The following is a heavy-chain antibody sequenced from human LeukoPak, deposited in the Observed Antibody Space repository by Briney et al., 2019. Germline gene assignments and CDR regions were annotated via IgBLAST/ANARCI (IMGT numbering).Heavy chain of an antibody. Sequence: GGSLRLSCAASGFTFSSYGMHWVRQAPGKGLEWVAFIRYDGSNKYYADSVKGRFTISRDNSKNTLYLQMNSLRAEDTAVYYCASQSSGYYYRLDYWGQGTLVTVSS. D-gene: IGHD3-22*01. J-gene: IGHJ4*02. CDR2: IRYDGSNK. CDR3: ASQSSGYYYRLDY. V-gene: IGHV3-30*02. CDR1: GFTFSSYG.